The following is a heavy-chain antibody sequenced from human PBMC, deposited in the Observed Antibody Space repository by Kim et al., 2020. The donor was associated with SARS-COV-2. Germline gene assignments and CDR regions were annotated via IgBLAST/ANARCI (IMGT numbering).Heavy chain of an antibody. Sequence: GGSLRLSCAASGFTFSSYGMHWVRQAPGKALEWVAVISYDGSNKYYADSVKGRFTISRDNSKNTLYLQMNSLRAEDTAVYYCAKDYGVVDWYFDLWGRGTLVTVSS. CDR1: GFTFSSYG. D-gene: IGHD2-15*01. CDR2: ISYDGSNK. J-gene: IGHJ2*01. CDR3: AKDYGVVDWYFDL. V-gene: IGHV3-30*18.